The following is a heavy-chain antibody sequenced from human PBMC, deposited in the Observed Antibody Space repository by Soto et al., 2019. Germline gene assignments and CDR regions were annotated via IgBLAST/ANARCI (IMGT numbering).Heavy chain of an antibody. J-gene: IGHJ5*02. V-gene: IGHV3-48*02. CDR3: VSHGGSSSWRGWFDP. D-gene: IGHD6-13*01. Sequence: ESVQGRFTVSRDNAKNSLYLQMNSLRDEDTAVYYCVSHGGSSSWRGWFDPWGQGTLVTVSS.